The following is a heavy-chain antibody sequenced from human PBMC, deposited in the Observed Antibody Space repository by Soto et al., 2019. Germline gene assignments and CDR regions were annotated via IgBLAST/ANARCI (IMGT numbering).Heavy chain of an antibody. V-gene: IGHV1-69*01. CDR3: ARGSNWNDAVEGDWYFDL. CDR2: LIPIFGTA. CDR1: GGTFSSYA. J-gene: IGHJ2*01. Sequence: QVQLVQSGAEVKKPGSSVKVSCKASGGTFSSYAISWVRQAPGQGLEWMGGLIPIFGTANYAQKFQGRVTITADESTSTAYMDLSSLRSEDTAVYYCARGSNWNDAVEGDWYFDLWGRGTLVTVSS. D-gene: IGHD1-1*01.